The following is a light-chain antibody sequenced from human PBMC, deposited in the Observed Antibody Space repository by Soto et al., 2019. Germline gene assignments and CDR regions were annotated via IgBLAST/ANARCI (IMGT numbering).Light chain of an antibody. CDR3: QQYNDWPQT. V-gene: IGKV3-15*01. J-gene: IGKJ1*01. CDR1: QSVSSN. CDR2: GAS. Sequence: EIVMTQSPATLSVSPGERANLFCRASQSVSSNLAWYRQKPGQAPRLLIYGASTRATGIPVRFSGSGSGREFTLTISSLQSEDFAVYYCQQYNDWPQTFGQGTKVDIK.